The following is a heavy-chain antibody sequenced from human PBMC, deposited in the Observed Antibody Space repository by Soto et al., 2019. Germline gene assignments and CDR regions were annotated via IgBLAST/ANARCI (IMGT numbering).Heavy chain of an antibody. V-gene: IGHV3-11*01. CDR3: ARMAPPIDY. Sequence: QVQLVESGGGLVKPGGSRRLSWAASGFTFSDSYMSRIRQAPGSGLERVSYISSSGSTIYYADAVKGRFTISRDNARNSLYLQMNSLRAEDTAVYYCARMAPPIDYWGQGTLVTVSS. CDR2: ISSSGSTI. D-gene: IGHD5-12*01. CDR1: GFTFSDSY. J-gene: IGHJ4*02.